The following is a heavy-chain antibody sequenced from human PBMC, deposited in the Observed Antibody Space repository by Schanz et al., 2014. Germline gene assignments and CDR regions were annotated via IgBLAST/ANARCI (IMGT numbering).Heavy chain of an antibody. V-gene: IGHV1-69*02. J-gene: IGHJ3*02. CDR3: ARGGGPEDVFDI. Sequence: QVQLVQSGPEVKKPGSSVKVSCQAFGDTFSKYNIMWVRQVPGQGLEWLGRIIPIHGIVNYAQRFQDRVRITADKSTSTAYMELSSLRSDDTAVYYCARGGGPEDVFDIWGQGTILTVSS. D-gene: IGHD2-15*01. CDR2: IIPIHGIV. CDR1: GDTFSKYN.